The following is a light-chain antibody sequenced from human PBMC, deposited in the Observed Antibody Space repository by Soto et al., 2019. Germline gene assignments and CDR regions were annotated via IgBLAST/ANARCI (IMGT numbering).Light chain of an antibody. CDR2: GAS. Sequence: DILMTQSPSSLSASVGDRVTITCRAIQGINNYLVWYQQKPGQLPKLLISGASTVQSGVPSRFSGSQSGTDFTLTISSLQPEDVATYYCQKFNSAPFTFGPGTKVDIK. V-gene: IGKV1-27*01. CDR1: QGINNY. J-gene: IGKJ3*01. CDR3: QKFNSAPFT.